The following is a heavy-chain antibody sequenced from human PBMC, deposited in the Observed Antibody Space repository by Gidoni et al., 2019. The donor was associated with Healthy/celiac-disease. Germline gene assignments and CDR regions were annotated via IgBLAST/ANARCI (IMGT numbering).Heavy chain of an antibody. CDR2: INHSGST. D-gene: IGHD7-27*01. J-gene: IGHJ4*02. CDR1: GGSFSGYY. CDR3: ARGTNSRPFDY. Sequence: QVLLQQWGAGLLKPSETLSLTYAVYGGSFSGYYWSWIRQPPGKGLEWIGEINHSGSTNYNPSLKSRVTISVDTSKNQFSLKLSSVTAADTAVYYCARGTNSRPFDYWGQGTLVTVSS. V-gene: IGHV4-34*01.